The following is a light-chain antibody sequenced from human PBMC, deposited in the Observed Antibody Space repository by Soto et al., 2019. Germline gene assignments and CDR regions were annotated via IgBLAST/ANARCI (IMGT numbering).Light chain of an antibody. CDR1: SSDVGGYNY. V-gene: IGLV2-8*01. CDR3: SSYAGSNNFV. J-gene: IGLJ1*01. CDR2: EVS. Sequence: QSVLTQPPSAAGSPGQSVTISCTGTSSDVGGYNYVSWYQQHPGKAPKLMIYEVSERPSGVPARFSGSKSSHTASLTVSGLQAEAEADYYCSSYAGSNNFVFGTGTKVTVL.